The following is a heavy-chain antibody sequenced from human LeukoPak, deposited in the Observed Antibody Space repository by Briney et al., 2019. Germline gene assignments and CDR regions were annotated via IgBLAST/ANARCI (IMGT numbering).Heavy chain of an antibody. J-gene: IGHJ5*02. D-gene: IGHD3-10*01. CDR2: ISSSGSTI. V-gene: IGHV3-48*03. CDR1: GFTFSCYE. CDR3: ASIVLRGVWYNWFDP. Sequence: GGSLRLSCAASGFTFSCYEMNWVRQAPGKGLEWVSYISSSGSTIYYADSVKGRFTISRDNAKNSLYLQMNSLRAEDTAVYYCASIVLRGVWYNWFDPWGQGTLVTVSS.